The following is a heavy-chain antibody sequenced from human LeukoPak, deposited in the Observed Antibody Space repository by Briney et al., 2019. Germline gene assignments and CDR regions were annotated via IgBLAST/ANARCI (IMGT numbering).Heavy chain of an antibody. CDR2: ISSSSSYI. J-gene: IGHJ5*02. CDR1: GFTFSSYS. D-gene: IGHD2-2*02. Sequence: PGGSLRLSCAASGFTFSSYSMNWVRQAPGKGLEWVSSISSSSSYIYYADSVKGRFTISRDNTKNSLYLQMNSLRAEDTAVYYCARGCTSCYSSWCFDPWGQGTLVTVSS. V-gene: IGHV3-21*01. CDR3: ARGCTSCYSSWCFDP.